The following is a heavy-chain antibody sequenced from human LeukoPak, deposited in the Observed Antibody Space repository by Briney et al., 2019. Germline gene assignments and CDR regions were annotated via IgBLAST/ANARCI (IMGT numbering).Heavy chain of an antibody. V-gene: IGHV4-4*07. J-gene: IGHJ6*03. CDR3: ARDQITMVRGVATLASYYMDV. Sequence: SETLSLTCTVSGGSISSYYWTWIRQPAGKGLEWIGRIYINGSTNYNPSLKSRVTMSVDTSKNQFSLKLSSVTAVDTAVYYCARDQITMVRGVATLASYYMDVWGKGTTVTISS. CDR1: GGSISSYY. D-gene: IGHD3-10*01. CDR2: IYINGST.